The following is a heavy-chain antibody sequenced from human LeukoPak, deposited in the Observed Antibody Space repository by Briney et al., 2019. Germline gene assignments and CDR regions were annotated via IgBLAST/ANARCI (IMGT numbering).Heavy chain of an antibody. CDR1: GFTFSSYA. D-gene: IGHD3-10*01. V-gene: IGHV3-23*01. Sequence: GGSLRLSCAASGFTFSSYAMSWVRQAPGKGLEWVSAISGSGRSTYYADSVKGRFTISRDNPKTTLYLQMNSLRAEDTAVYYCAKDSNVLWFGEGPNWGQGTLVTVSS. CDR2: ISGSGRST. CDR3: AKDSNVLWFGEGPN. J-gene: IGHJ4*02.